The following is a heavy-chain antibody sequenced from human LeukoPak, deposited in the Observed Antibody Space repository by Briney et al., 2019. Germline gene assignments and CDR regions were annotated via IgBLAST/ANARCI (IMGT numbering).Heavy chain of an antibody. CDR1: GGSISGYY. V-gene: IGHV4-59*01. Sequence: SETLSLTCTVSGGSISGYYWSWIRQPPGKGREWIGDIYYIGSTNYNPSLKSRVTISVDTSKNQFSLNLSSVTAADTAVYYCARDRRFNGMDVWGQGTTVTVSS. CDR3: ARDRRFNGMDV. CDR2: IYYIGST. D-gene: IGHD3-3*01. J-gene: IGHJ6*02.